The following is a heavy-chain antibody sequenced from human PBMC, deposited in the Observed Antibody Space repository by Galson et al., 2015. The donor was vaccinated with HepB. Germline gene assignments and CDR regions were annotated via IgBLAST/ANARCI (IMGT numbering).Heavy chain of an antibody. CDR2: VYPGDSDT. J-gene: IGHJ4*02. CDR1: GYSFSTYW. CDR3: ARRARNAYYDGSGYYYPFDS. D-gene: IGHD3-22*01. V-gene: IGHV5-51*01. Sequence: QSGAEVKKPGESLRISCKGSGYSFSTYWIGWVRQMPGKGLEWMGIVYPGDSDTRYSPSFRGQVTFSADKSISTAYLRLSSLKASDTAIYYCARRARNAYYDGSGYYYPFDSWGQGTLVTVSS.